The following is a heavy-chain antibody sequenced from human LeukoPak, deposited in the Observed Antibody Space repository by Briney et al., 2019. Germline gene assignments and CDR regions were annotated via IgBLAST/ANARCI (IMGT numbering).Heavy chain of an antibody. CDR3: ARASTTVPNLPDY. Sequence: GGSLRLSCAASGFTFSSYGMNWVRQTPGKGLVWVSRIKGDGSDTLYADTVKGRFTISRDNSKNTLYLQTSSRGVDDTAVYYCARASTTVPNLPDYWGQGALVSVS. D-gene: IGHD4-17*01. CDR2: IKGDGSDT. V-gene: IGHV3-74*01. CDR1: GFTFSSYG. J-gene: IGHJ4*02.